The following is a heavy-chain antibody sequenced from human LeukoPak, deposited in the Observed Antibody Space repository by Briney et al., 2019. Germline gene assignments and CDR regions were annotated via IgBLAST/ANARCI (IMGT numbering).Heavy chain of an antibody. CDR1: GYSFTSYW. V-gene: IGHV5-51*01. CDR3: GRRESSGWFDY. CDR2: IYPGDSDT. D-gene: IGHD6-19*01. J-gene: IGHJ5*01. Sequence: GESLKISCKGSGYSFTSYWIGGVRQMPGKGLEGMGVIYPGDSDTRYSPSFQGQVTISADKSLSTAYLQWSSQKASDTAMYYCGRRESSGWFDYWGQGTPVTVSS.